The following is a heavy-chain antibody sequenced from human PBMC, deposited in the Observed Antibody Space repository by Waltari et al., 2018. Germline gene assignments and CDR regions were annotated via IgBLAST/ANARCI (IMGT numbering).Heavy chain of an antibody. D-gene: IGHD6-13*01. CDR3: ARGGAAAGNFNY. Sequence: QVQLQESGPGLAKPSQTLSLTCTVSGGSVSSGGYYWSWIRQHPGKGLEWIGYIYYKGSTYYNPALKSRVTILEGTSKNQFSLKLTSVTAADTAVYYCARGGAAAGNFNYWGQGTLVTVSS. V-gene: IGHV4-31*03. CDR1: GGSVSSGGYY. J-gene: IGHJ4*02. CDR2: IYYKGST.